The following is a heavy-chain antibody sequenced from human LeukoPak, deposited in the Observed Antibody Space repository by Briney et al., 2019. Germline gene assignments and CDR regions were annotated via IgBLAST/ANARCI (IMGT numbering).Heavy chain of an antibody. CDR2: IRYDGSSK. CDR1: GFTFRNYA. Sequence: GGSLRLSCAASGFTFRNYAMHWVRQAPGKGLEWLAYIRYDGSSKYYADFVKGRFTISRDYSKNPLYLHMNSLRAEDTAVYYCTLPRWSSGYDYLYYYYYMDVWGKGTTVTVSS. V-gene: IGHV3-30*02. D-gene: IGHD5-12*01. J-gene: IGHJ6*03. CDR3: TLPRWSSGYDYLYYYYYMDV.